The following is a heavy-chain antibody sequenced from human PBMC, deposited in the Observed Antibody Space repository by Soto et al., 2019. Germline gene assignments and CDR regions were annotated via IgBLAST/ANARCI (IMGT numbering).Heavy chain of an antibody. CDR1: GFTFSSYS. CDR2: ISSSSSYI. CDR3: ARYCSSTSCSTWYYGMDV. Sequence: GGSLRLSCAASGFTFSSYSMNWVRQAPGKGLEWVSSISSSSSYIYYADSVKGRFTISRDNAKNSLYLQMNSLRAEDTAVYYCARYCSSTSCSTWYYGMDVWGQGTTVTVSS. D-gene: IGHD2-2*02. V-gene: IGHV3-21*01. J-gene: IGHJ6*02.